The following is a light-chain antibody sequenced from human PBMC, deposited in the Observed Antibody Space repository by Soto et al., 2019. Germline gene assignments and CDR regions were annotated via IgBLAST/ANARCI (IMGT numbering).Light chain of an antibody. Sequence: SVLTRSPGTLSLSPGEIATLSCRASQSVTYNYLAWYQQKPGQPPRLLIYDASTRATGIPDRFSGSGSGTDFHLTISRLEPEDSAVYYCQQYGSSPQAFGPGTKVEV. CDR3: QQYGSSPQA. V-gene: IGKV3-20*01. CDR1: QSVTYNY. J-gene: IGKJ4*02. CDR2: DAS.